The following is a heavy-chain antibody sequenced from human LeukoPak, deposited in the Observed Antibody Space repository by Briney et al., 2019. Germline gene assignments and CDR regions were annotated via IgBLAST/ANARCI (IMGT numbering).Heavy chain of an antibody. V-gene: IGHV3-15*01. Sequence: GGSLRLSCAASGFTFSNAWMSWVRQAPGKGLEWVGRIKSKTDGGTTDYAAPVKGRFTISRDDSKNTLYLQMNSLRAEDTAVYYCARAGLAYCGGDCSENWFDPWGQGTLVTVSS. CDR1: GFTFSNAW. CDR3: ARAGLAYCGGDCSENWFDP. J-gene: IGHJ5*02. CDR2: IKSKTDGGTT. D-gene: IGHD2-21*02.